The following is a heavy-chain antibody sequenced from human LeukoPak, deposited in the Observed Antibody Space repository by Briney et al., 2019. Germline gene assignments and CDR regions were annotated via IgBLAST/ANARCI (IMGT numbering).Heavy chain of an antibody. Sequence: GGSLRLSCAASGFTVSSNYMSWVRQAPGKGLEWVSVIYSGGSTYYADSVKGRFTISRDNSKNTLYLQMNSLGVEDTAVYYCARTTRGFLVAADWGQGTMVTVSS. J-gene: IGHJ3*01. CDR1: GFTVSSNY. V-gene: IGHV3-53*01. D-gene: IGHD1-26*01. CDR3: ARTTRGFLVAAD. CDR2: IYSGGST.